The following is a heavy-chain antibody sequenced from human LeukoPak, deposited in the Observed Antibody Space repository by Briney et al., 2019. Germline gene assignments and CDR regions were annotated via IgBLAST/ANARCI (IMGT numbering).Heavy chain of an antibody. J-gene: IGHJ4*02. V-gene: IGHV3-23*01. D-gene: IGHD3-22*01. CDR2: ISGSGGTA. Sequence: GGSLRLSWAASGFTFSIYAMSWVRQAPGKGLEWVSAISGSGGTAYYADSVKGRFTISRDNSKNTLYLQMNSLRAEDTAVYYCAKKGYYDGSGYYMYYFDHWGQGTLVTVSS. CDR1: GFTFSIYA. CDR3: AKKGYYDGSGYYMYYFDH.